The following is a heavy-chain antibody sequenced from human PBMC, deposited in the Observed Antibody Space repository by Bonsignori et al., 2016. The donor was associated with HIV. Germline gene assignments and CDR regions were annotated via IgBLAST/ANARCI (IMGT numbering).Heavy chain of an antibody. V-gene: IGHV1-18*01. CDR3: ARDWNQRSSAGDFDN. Sequence: WVRQAPGQGLEWMGWISTYNGNTNYAQKFQGRVTMTTDTSTSTAYLDLRRLRSDDTAVYYCARDWNQRSSAGDFDNWGQGTMVTVSS. D-gene: IGHD1-14*01. J-gene: IGHJ3*02. CDR2: ISTYNGNT.